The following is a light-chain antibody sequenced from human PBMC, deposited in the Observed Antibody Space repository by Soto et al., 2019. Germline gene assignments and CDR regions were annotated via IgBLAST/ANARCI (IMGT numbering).Light chain of an antibody. CDR2: QTS. V-gene: IGKV3-11*01. J-gene: IGKJ1*01. CDR1: QYINTR. Sequence: EILLTQSPATLSSFPGDRVTLSCRASQYINTRLAWYQHRPGQAPRLLIYQTSLRAAGIPARFSASGSGTDFTLTISDVQPEDFALYYCHQRQSWLRTFGQGTKVDI. CDR3: HQRQSWLRT.